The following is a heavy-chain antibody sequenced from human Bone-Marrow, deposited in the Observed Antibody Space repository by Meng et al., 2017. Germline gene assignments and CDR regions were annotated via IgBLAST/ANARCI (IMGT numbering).Heavy chain of an antibody. Sequence: SETLSLTCAVYGGSFSNYYWSWIRQPPGKGLEWIGEINHSGSTNYNPSLKSRVTISVDTSKNQFSLNLSSVTAADTAVYFCARLLGGSSWYPHHYYYYYGMDVWGQGTTVTVSS. CDR3: ARLLGGSSWYPHHYYYYYGMDV. D-gene: IGHD6-13*01. CDR1: GGSFSNYY. J-gene: IGHJ6*02. CDR2: INHSGST. V-gene: IGHV4-34*01.